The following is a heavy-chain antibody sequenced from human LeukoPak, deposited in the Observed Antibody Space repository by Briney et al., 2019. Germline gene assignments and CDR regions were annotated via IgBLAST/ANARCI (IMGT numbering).Heavy chain of an antibody. Sequence: ASVKVSCKASGYTFTSYGISWVRQAPGQGLEWMGWISAYNGNTNYAQKLQGRVTMTTDTSTSTAYMELRSLRSDDTAVYYCAREPDAYYDFWSGYYTGWPAEYFQHWGQGTLVTVSS. J-gene: IGHJ1*01. V-gene: IGHV1-18*01. CDR3: AREPDAYYDFWSGYYTGWPAEYFQH. D-gene: IGHD3-3*01. CDR2: ISAYNGNT. CDR1: GYTFTSYG.